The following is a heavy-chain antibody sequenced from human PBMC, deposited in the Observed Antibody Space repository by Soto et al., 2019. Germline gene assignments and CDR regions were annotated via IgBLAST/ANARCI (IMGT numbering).Heavy chain of an antibody. V-gene: IGHV3-74*01. J-gene: IGHJ6*02. CDR2: LNSDGSSK. Sequence: EVQLVESGGGLVQPGGSLRLSCAASGFTFNSYWMHWVRQAPGKGLVWVSRLNSDGSSKYYGDSMKGRFTISRDNAENTVYLQMNSLRDEDTAVYFCARGRKNYYAMDVWGQGTTVTVSS. CDR1: GFTFNSYW. CDR3: ARGRKNYYAMDV.